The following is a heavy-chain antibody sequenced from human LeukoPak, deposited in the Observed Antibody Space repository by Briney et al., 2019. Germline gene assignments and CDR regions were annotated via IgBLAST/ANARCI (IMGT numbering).Heavy chain of an antibody. CDR3: ARGGLLQDNIDY. CDR1: GGTFSSYA. Sequence: ASVKVSCKASGGTFSSYAISWVRQARGQGLEWMGRIIPILGIANYAQKFQGRVTITADKSTSTAYMELSSLRSEDTAVYYCARGGLLQDNIDYWGQGTLVTV. V-gene: IGHV1-69*04. CDR2: IIPILGIA. J-gene: IGHJ4*02. D-gene: IGHD5-24*01.